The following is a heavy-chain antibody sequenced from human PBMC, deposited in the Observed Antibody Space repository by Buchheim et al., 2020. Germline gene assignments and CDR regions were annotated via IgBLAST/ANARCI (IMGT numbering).Heavy chain of an antibody. Sequence: QVQLVESGGGVVQPGRSLRLSCAASGFIFSTYGMHWVRQAPGKGLEWVAVISSDGSNKYYADSVKGRFTISRDNSKDTLCLQMNSLRAEDTAVYYCATASSWFFFDYWGQGTL. J-gene: IGHJ4*02. D-gene: IGHD6-13*01. CDR2: ISSDGSNK. V-gene: IGHV3-30*03. CDR3: ATASSWFFFDY. CDR1: GFIFSTYG.